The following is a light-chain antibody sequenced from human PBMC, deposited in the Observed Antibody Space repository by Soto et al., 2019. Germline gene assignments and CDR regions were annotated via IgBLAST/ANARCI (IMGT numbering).Light chain of an antibody. CDR3: QVWDNVDAHIYV. V-gene: IGLV3-21*02. Sequence: SYELTQPPSVSVAPGQTATISCGENNIDSRTVHWYQQKPGQAPLLVVYDNSFRPSGIPNRFSGSNSGNTATLTISRVEAGDEADYYCQVWDNVDAHIYVFGTGTKVTV. J-gene: IGLJ1*01. CDR2: DNS. CDR1: NIDSRT.